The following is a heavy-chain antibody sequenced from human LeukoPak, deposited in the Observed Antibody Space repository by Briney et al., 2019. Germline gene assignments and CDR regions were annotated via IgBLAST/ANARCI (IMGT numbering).Heavy chain of an antibody. CDR1: GGSISSGSCY. J-gene: IGHJ6*03. V-gene: IGHV4-61*02. CDR2: IYTSGST. Sequence: SETLSLTCTVSGGSISSGSCYWSWIRQPAGKGLEWIGRIYTSGSTNYNPSLKSRVTISVDTSKNQFSLKLSSVTAADTAVYYCARESAAAGNKYYYYMDVRGKGTTVTISS. CDR3: ARESAAAGNKYYYYMDV. D-gene: IGHD6-13*01.